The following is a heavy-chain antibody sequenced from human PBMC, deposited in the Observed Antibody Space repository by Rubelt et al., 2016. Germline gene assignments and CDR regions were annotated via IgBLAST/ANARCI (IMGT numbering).Heavy chain of an antibody. CDR3: ARDREYSSSSGGYYYYYMDV. CDR2: ISYDGSNK. V-gene: IGHV3-33*05. D-gene: IGHD6-6*01. Sequence: GKGLEWVAVISYDGSNKYYADSVKGRFTISRDNAKNSLYLQMNSLRAEDTAVYYCARDREYSSSSGGYYYYYMDVWGKGTTVTVSS. J-gene: IGHJ6*03.